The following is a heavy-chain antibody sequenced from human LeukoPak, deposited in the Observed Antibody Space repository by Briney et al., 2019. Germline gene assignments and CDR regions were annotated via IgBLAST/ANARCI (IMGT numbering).Heavy chain of an antibody. CDR1: GYTFSGYY. CDR2: INPNSGGT. D-gene: IGHD3-3*01. J-gene: IGHJ4*02. Sequence: ASVKVSCKASGYTFSGYYMHWVRQAPGQGLEWMGWINPNSGGTYYAQKFQGRVTMTRDTSISTAYMELSRLRSDDTAVYYCARDQFDFWSGYYPPGYWGQGTLVTVSS. CDR3: ARDQFDFWSGYYPPGY. V-gene: IGHV1-2*02.